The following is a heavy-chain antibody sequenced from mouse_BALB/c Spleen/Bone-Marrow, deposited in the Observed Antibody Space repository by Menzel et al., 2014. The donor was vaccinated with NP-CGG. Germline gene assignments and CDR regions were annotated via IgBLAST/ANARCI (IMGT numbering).Heavy chain of an antibody. CDR3: TRDGKGNYDYAMDY. CDR1: GFTFSSYT. Sequence: EVKVVDSGGGLVKPGGSLKLSCAASGFTFSSYTVSWVRPTPEKRLEWVATISSGGSYTYYPDSVKGRFTISRDNAKNTLYLQMSSLKSEDTAMYYCTRDGKGNYDYAMDYWGQGTSVTVSS. CDR2: ISSGGSYT. V-gene: IGHV5-6-4*01. J-gene: IGHJ4*01. D-gene: IGHD2-1*01.